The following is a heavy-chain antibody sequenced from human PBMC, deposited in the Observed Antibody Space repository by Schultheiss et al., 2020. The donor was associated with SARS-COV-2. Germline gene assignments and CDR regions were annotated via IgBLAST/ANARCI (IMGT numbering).Heavy chain of an antibody. CDR3: ARVGYSSSWLPTEHRNRYFDL. D-gene: IGHD6-13*01. CDR2: INHSGST. Sequence: SETLSLTCAVYGGSFSGYYWSWIRQPPGKGLEWIGEINHSGSTNYNPSLKSRVTISVDTSKNQFSLKLSSVTAADTAVYYCARVGYSSSWLPTEHRNRYFDLWGRGTLVTVSS. V-gene: IGHV4-34*01. J-gene: IGHJ2*01. CDR1: GGSFSGYY.